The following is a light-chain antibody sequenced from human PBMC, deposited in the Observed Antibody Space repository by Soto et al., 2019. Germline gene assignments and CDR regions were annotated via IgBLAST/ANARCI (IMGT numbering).Light chain of an antibody. J-gene: IGKJ4*01. Sequence: EIVLTQSPATMSLSPGERATLSCRASQSVSSYLAWYQQKPGQAPRLLIYDASNRAAGIPVRFSGTGSVTDFKLTIGSLVPEDCAVYYCQEGSYWPLTFGGGTKVEIK. CDR3: QEGSYWPLT. CDR2: DAS. V-gene: IGKV3-11*01. CDR1: QSVSSY.